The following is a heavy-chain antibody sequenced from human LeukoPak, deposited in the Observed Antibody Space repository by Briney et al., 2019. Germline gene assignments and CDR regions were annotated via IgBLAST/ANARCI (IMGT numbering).Heavy chain of an antibody. CDR2: IKQDGSTK. CDR1: GFTFTNSW. CDR3: ARGTDGSLDY. Sequence: PGGSLRLSCAASGFTFTNSWMAWVRQAPGKGLEWVANIKQDGSTKHYMDSLKGRFTISRDNPKNSLYLQMNSLRADDKAIYYCARGTDGSLDYWGQGILVTVAS. J-gene: IGHJ4*02. V-gene: IGHV3-7*01. D-gene: IGHD2-8*01.